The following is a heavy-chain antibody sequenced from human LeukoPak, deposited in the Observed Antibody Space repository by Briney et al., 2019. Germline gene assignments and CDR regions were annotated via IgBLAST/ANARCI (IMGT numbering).Heavy chain of an antibody. V-gene: IGHV3-23*01. D-gene: IGHD3-22*01. CDR1: GFTFSSYV. CDR3: AKDPSYDSSGYYYWDY. Sequence: GGSLRLSCAASGFTFSSYVMSWVRQAPGKGLEWVSSISGGSTYYADSVKGRFTISRDNSKNTLYLQMNNLRAEDTAVYYCAKDPSYDSSGYYYWDYWGQGTLVIVSS. CDR2: ISGGST. J-gene: IGHJ4*02.